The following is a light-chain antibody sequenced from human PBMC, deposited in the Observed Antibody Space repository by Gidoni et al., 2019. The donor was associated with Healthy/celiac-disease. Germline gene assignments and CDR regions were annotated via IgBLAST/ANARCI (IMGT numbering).Light chain of an antibody. CDR1: SSHIGSNT. CDR2: SNN. Sequence: QSVRTKQPSASGTPGQRVTSSCSGSSSHIGSNTVNWYQPLPGTAPKLLIYSNNQRPSGVPDRFSGSKSGTSASLAISGPQSEDEADYYCAAWDDSLNGWVFGGGTKLTVL. V-gene: IGLV1-44*01. J-gene: IGLJ3*02. CDR3: AAWDDSLNGWV.